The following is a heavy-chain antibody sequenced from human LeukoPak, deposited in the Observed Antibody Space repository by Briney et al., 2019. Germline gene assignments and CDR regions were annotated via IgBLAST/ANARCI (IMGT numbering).Heavy chain of an antibody. V-gene: IGHV3-9*03. Sequence: PGRSLRLSCAASGFTFDDYAMHWVRQAPGKGLEWVSGISWNSGSIGYADSVKGRFTISRDNAKNSLYLQMNSLRAEDMALYYCAKGTSGWYRGSSGFDYWGQGTLVTVSS. CDR3: AKGTSGWYRGSSGFDY. CDR2: ISWNSGSI. J-gene: IGHJ4*02. D-gene: IGHD6-19*01. CDR1: GFTFDDYA.